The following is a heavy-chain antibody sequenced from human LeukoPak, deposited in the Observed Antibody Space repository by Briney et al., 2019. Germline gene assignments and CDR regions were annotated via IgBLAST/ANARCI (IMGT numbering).Heavy chain of an antibody. Sequence: ASVKVSCKTSGYTFTSYGITWVRQAPGQGLEWMGWISAYNGDTIYAQKLQGRVTMTTDTSTTTAYMELRSLRSDDTAVYYCARDKATDCWGQATLVTVSS. J-gene: IGHJ4*02. CDR1: GYTFTSYG. CDR2: ISAYNGDT. V-gene: IGHV1-18*01. CDR3: ARDKATDC.